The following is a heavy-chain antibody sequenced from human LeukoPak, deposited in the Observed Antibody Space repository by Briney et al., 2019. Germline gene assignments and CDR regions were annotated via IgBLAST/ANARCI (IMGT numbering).Heavy chain of an antibody. CDR2: INPNSGGT. D-gene: IGHD1-26*01. Sequence: ASVKVSCKASGYTFTDYYLHWVRQAPGRGLEWMGWINPNSGGTNYAQKLQGRVTMTRDTSITTAYMELSSLRSDDTAVYYCASLGATTIYYYGMDVWGQGTTVTVSS. CDR1: GYTFTDYY. CDR3: ASLGATTIYYYGMDV. J-gene: IGHJ6*02. V-gene: IGHV1-2*02.